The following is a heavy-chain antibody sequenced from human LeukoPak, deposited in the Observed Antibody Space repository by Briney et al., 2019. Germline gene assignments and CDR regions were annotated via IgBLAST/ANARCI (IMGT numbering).Heavy chain of an antibody. CDR1: GFTFSSYW. V-gene: IGHV3-7*01. CDR2: IKQDGSEK. Sequence: GGSLRLSCAASGFTFSSYWMSWVRQAPGKGLEGVANIKQDGSEKYYVDSVKGRFTISRDNAKNSLYLQMNSLRAEDTAVYYCARAQWTAFDYYYYMDVWGKGTTVTVSS. D-gene: IGHD3/OR15-3a*01. J-gene: IGHJ6*03. CDR3: ARAQWTAFDYYYYMDV.